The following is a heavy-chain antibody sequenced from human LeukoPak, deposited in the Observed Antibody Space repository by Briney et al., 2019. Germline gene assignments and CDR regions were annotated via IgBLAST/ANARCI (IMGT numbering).Heavy chain of an antibody. D-gene: IGHD1-26*01. V-gene: IGHV3-9*01. CDR3: AKGQGD. CDR2: ISWNSGSI. J-gene: IGHJ4*02. Sequence: GRSLRLSCAASGFTFDDYAMHWVRQAPGKGLEWVSGISWNSGSIGYADSVKGRFTISRDNAKNSLYLQMNSLRAEDTALYYCAKGQGDWGQGTLVTVSS. CDR1: GFTFDDYA.